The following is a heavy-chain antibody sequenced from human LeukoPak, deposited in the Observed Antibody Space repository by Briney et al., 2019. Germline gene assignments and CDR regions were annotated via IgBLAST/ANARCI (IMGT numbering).Heavy chain of an antibody. Sequence: SETLSLTCTVSGGSISTYYWTWIQQPPGKGLEWIGYIYYSGSTNYNPSLKSRVTISVDTSKNQFSLKLSSVTAADTAVYYCARRPSPDSYYYYYMDVWGKGTTVTISS. D-gene: IGHD2-21*02. CDR1: GGSISTYY. CDR3: ARRPSPDSYYYYYMDV. J-gene: IGHJ6*03. V-gene: IGHV4-59*12. CDR2: IYYSGST.